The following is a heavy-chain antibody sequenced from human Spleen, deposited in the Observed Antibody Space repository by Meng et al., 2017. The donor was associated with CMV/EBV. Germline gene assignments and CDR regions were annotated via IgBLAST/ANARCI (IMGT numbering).Heavy chain of an antibody. V-gene: IGHV5-51*01. CDR1: GYNFERFW. D-gene: IGHD2-2*01. J-gene: IGHJ3*02. CDR2: IYPGDSDT. CDR3: ARGGYCTSTNCLVDAFDI. Sequence: KVSCKGFGYNFERFWIGWVRQMPGRGLEWMGIIYPGDSDTRYSPSFQGQVTISADKSITTAYVQWSSLQASDTAMYYCARGGYCTSTNCLVDAFDIWGQGTMVTVSS.